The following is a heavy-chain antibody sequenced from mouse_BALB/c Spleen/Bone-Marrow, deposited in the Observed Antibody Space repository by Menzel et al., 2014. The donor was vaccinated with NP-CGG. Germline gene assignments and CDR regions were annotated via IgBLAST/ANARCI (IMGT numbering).Heavy chain of an antibody. CDR2: ISSGGSYT. CDR1: GFTFSSYT. D-gene: IGHD2-1*01. V-gene: IGHV5-6-4*01. CDR3: TRDGKGNYDYAMDY. J-gene: IGHJ4*01. Sequence: EVMLVESGGGLVKPGGSLKLSRAASGFTFSSYTMSWVRQTPEKRLEWVATISSGGSYTYYPDSVKGRFTISRDNAKNTLYLQMSSLKSEDTAMYYCTRDGKGNYDYAMDYWGQGTSVTVSS.